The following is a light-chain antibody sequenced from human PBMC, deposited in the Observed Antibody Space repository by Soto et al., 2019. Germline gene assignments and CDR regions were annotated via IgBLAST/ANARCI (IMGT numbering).Light chain of an antibody. CDR3: SSYTSSSTRLVV. CDR2: DVS. Sequence: QSVLTQPASVSGSPGPSSTISCTGTSSDVGGYNYVSWYQQHPGKAPKLMIYDVSNRPSGVSNRFSGSKSGNTTSLTISGLQAEYEADYYCSSYTSSSTRLVVFGGGTQLTVL. V-gene: IGLV2-14*01. J-gene: IGLJ2*01. CDR1: SSDVGGYNY.